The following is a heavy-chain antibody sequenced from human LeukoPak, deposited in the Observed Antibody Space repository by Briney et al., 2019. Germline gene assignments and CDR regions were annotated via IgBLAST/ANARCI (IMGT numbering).Heavy chain of an antibody. V-gene: IGHV1-8*01. CDR1: GYTFTSYD. J-gene: IGHJ5*02. CDR3: ARGSPIDGDYVGWFDP. CDR2: MNPNSGNT. D-gene: IGHD4-17*01. Sequence: ASVKVSCKASGYTFTSYDINWVRQATGQGLEWMGWMNPNSGNTGCAQKFQGRVTMTRNTSISTAYMELSSLRSEDTAVYYCARGSPIDGDYVGWFDPWGQGTLVTVSS.